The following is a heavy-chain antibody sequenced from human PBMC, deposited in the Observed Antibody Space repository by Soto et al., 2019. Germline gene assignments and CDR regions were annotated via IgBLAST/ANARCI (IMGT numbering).Heavy chain of an antibody. V-gene: IGHV4-31*03. CDR2: IYYRGGT. Sequence: QVQLQESGPGLVKPSQTLSLTCTVSGGSISRGGYYWSWIRQHPGKGLEWIGYIYYRGGTYYNPARKSRVTISVDTSENKFSLRLSSVTAADAAVYYCARKDSGYADYMDVWGKGTMVTVSS. CDR3: ARKDSGYADYMDV. CDR1: GGSISRGGYY. D-gene: IGHD5-12*01. J-gene: IGHJ6*03.